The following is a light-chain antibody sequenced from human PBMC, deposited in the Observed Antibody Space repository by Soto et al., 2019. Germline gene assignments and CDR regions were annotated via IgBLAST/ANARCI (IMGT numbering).Light chain of an antibody. CDR3: QQYYYWPLT. Sequence: EVLMTQSPATLSTSPGEGATLSCRASQGVGRSVAWYQQTPGQSPMLLIYSASTRASGVPARFSASGSGTELTLNISSLQSEDFAVYSCQQYYYWPLTFGGGTKVESK. V-gene: IGKV3-15*01. CDR2: SAS. CDR1: QGVGRS. J-gene: IGKJ4*01.